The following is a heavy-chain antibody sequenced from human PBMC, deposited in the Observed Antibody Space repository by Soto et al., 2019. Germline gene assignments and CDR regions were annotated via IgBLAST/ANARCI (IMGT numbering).Heavy chain of an antibody. CDR3: AREWALRYFDWHDYYYYYGMDV. CDR2: INPSGGGT. Sequence: ASVKVSCKTSGYNFIGQYIHWVRQAPGQGLEWMGIINPSGGGTTYAQKFQGRVTITRDTSASTAYMELSSLRSEDTAVYYCAREWALRYFDWHDYYYYYGMDVRGQGNKVTVSS. V-gene: IGHV1-46*01. J-gene: IGHJ6*02. D-gene: IGHD3-9*01. CDR1: GYNFIGQY.